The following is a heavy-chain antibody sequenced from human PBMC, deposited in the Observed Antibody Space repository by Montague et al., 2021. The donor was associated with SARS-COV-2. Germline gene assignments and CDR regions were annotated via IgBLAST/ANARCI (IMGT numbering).Heavy chain of an antibody. Sequence: SLRLSCAASGLTFSSYWMHWVRQAPGTGLVWVSRVKGDGSRISYADSVKGRFTISRDNAKNTLYLQMNSLRAEDTAVYFCARGYFPVGGSENWGSYGMDVWGQGTTVTVSS. D-gene: IGHD3-16*01. CDR2: VKGDGSRI. V-gene: IGHV3-74*01. CDR3: ARGYFPVGGSENWGSYGMDV. J-gene: IGHJ6*02. CDR1: GLTFSSYW.